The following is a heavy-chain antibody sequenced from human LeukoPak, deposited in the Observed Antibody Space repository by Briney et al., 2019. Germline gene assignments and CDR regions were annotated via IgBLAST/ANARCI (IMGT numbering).Heavy chain of an antibody. CDR1: GFTFSSYS. Sequence: PGGSLRLSCAASGFTFSSYSMNWVRQAPGKGLEWVSYISSSSSTIYYADSVKGRFTISRDNAKNSLYLQMNSLRAEDTALYYCAKDRLYYYYYGMDVWGQGTTVTVSS. V-gene: IGHV3-48*04. CDR2: ISSSSSTI. CDR3: AKDRLYYYYYGMDV. J-gene: IGHJ6*02.